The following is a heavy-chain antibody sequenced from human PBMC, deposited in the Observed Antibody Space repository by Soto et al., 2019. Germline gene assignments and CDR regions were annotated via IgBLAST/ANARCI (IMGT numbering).Heavy chain of an antibody. Sequence: GESLKISCKGSGYSFNKYWIGWVRQMPGKGLEWMGVIYPGDSDIRYGPSFQGQVTISVDKTTSTAYLQWRSLKASDTAVYYCARLVAVAGTPSYYYGMDVWGQGTTVTVSS. J-gene: IGHJ6*02. CDR2: IYPGDSDI. V-gene: IGHV5-51*01. CDR3: ARLVAVAGTPSYYYGMDV. CDR1: GYSFNKYW. D-gene: IGHD6-19*01.